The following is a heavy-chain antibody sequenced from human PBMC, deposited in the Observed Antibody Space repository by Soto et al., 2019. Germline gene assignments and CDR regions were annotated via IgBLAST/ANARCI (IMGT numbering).Heavy chain of an antibody. CDR2: IWFDGGNE. J-gene: IGHJ4*02. V-gene: IGHV3-33*01. D-gene: IGHD3-22*01. CDR1: GFPFSAYG. CDR3: SRDSGGSGYEFDY. Sequence: GGSLRLSCAASGFPFSAYGMHWVRQAPGKGLQWVAVIWFDGGNEYYADSVRGRFTISRDNSKNTLYLQMNSLTDEDTAVYYCSRDSGGSGYEFDYWGQGARVTVSS.